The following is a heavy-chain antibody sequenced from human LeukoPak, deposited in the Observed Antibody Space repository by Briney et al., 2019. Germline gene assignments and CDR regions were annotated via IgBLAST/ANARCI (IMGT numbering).Heavy chain of an antibody. CDR2: TYYRSKWYN. CDR3: ARDGYCSGGSCYPSYYYYYYGMDV. D-gene: IGHD2-15*01. J-gene: IGHJ6*02. V-gene: IGHV6-1*01. Sequence: KLPQTLSLTCAISGDSVSSNSAAWNWIRQSPSRGLEWLGRTYYRSKWYNDYAVSVKSRITINPDTSKNQFSLQLNSVTPEDTAVYYCARDGYCSGGSCYPSYYYYYYGMDVWGQGTTVTVSS. CDR1: GDSVSSNSAA.